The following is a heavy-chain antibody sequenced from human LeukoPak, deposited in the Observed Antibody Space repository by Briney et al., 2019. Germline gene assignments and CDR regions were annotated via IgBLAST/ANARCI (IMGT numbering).Heavy chain of an antibody. V-gene: IGHV4-34*01. Sequence: PSETLSLTCAVYGGSFSGYYWSWIRQPPGKGLEWIGEINHSGSTNYNSSLKSRVTISVDTSKNQFSLKLSSVTAADTAVYHCARGRGYWGQGTLVTVSS. J-gene: IGHJ4*02. CDR2: INHSGST. CDR3: ARGRGY. CDR1: GGSFSGYY.